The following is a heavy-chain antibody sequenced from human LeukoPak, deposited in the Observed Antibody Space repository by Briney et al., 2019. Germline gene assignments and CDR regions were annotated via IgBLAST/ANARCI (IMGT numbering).Heavy chain of an antibody. CDR3: ARGGGDFWTNSYSDYYMDV. J-gene: IGHJ6*03. D-gene: IGHD3/OR15-3a*01. CDR1: GDSVDKNY. V-gene: IGHV4-59*02. CDR2: IHDSGST. Sequence: SETLSLTCSVSGDSVDKNYWSWIRQPPGKGLEWIGTIHDSGSTTYSPPLTSRVTISIDTSKNQLSLKLSSVTAEDTAVFYCARGGGDFWTNSYSDYYMDVWGKGTTVTVSS.